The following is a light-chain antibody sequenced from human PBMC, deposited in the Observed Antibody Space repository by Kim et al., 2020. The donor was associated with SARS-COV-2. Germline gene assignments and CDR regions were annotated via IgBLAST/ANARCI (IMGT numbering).Light chain of an antibody. Sequence: KTVTISCTRSSGSIASNYVQWYQQRPGSAPTTVIHEDKQRPSGVPDRFSGSIDSSSNSAALTISGLKTEDEADYYCQSYDSSTVVFGGGTQLTVL. CDR1: SGSIASNY. V-gene: IGLV6-57*03. CDR2: EDK. J-gene: IGLJ2*01. CDR3: QSYDSSTVV.